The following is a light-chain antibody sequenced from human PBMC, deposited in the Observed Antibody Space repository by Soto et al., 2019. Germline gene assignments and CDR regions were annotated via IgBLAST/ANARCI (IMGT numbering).Light chain of an antibody. J-gene: IGKJ4*01. CDR2: DTS. Sequence: EVVLSQSPATLSLSPGERATLSCRASQSVSSYLAWYQQKPDQAPRLLIYDTSPRATGVPARFSGSRSGPEFTLTINSLQSEDFAVYYCQQYNNWPPRTFGGGTKVDVK. CDR1: QSVSSY. V-gene: IGKV3-15*01. CDR3: QQYNNWPPRT.